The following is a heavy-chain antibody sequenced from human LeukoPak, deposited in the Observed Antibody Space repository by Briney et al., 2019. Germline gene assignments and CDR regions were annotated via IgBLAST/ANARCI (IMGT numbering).Heavy chain of an antibody. CDR1: GDSISSYY. CDR3: ARRGVIMGFDY. D-gene: IGHD3-10*01. Sequence: SETLSLTCTVSGDSISSYYWSWNRQPPGKGLEWFGYIYYSGSTNYNPSLKSRVTISVDTSKNQFSLKLSSVTAADTAVYYCARRGVIMGFDYWGPGTLVTVSS. J-gene: IGHJ4*02. V-gene: IGHV4-59*01. CDR2: IYYSGST.